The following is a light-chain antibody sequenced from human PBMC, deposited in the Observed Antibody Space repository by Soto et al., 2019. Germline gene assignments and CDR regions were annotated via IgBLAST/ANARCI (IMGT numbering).Light chain of an antibody. CDR3: QQYHLYWT. CDR1: QRIATW. V-gene: IGKV1-5*01. J-gene: IGKJ1*01. Sequence: DIPLTQSPSTLSASVGDRVTITCRASQRIATWLAWYQHQPGSAPKLLIYGASTLQSGVPSRFSGSGSGAEFTLTIENLKPEDFATYYCQQYHLYWTFGPGTKVDIK. CDR2: GAS.